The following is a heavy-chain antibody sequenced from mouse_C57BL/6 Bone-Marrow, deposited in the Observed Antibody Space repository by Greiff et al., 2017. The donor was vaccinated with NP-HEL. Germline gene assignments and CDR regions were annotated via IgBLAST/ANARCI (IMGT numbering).Heavy chain of an antibody. Sequence: EVKLQQSGPELVKPGASVKISCKASGYTFTDYYMNWVKQSHGKSLEWIGDINPNNGGTSYNQKFKGKATLTVDKSSSTAYMELRSLTSEDSAVYYCARSGDYGDYAMDYWGQGTSVTVSS. CDR1: GYTFTDYY. CDR2: INPNNGGT. D-gene: IGHD2-4*01. V-gene: IGHV1-26*01. J-gene: IGHJ4*01. CDR3: ARSGDYGDYAMDY.